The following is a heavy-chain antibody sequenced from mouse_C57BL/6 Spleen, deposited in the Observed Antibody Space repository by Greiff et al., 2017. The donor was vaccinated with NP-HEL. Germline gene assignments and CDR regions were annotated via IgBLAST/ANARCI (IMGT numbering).Heavy chain of an antibody. V-gene: IGHV1-82*01. CDR1: GYAFSSSW. D-gene: IGHD2-5*01. CDR3: ARGGYYSNYGDY. Sequence: VQLQQSGPELVKPGASVKISCKASGYAFSSSWMNWVKQRPGKGLEWIGRIYPGDGDTNYNGKFKGKATLTADKSSSTAYMQLSSLTSEDSAVYFCARGGYYSNYGDYWGQGTTLTVSS. CDR2: IYPGDGDT. J-gene: IGHJ2*01.